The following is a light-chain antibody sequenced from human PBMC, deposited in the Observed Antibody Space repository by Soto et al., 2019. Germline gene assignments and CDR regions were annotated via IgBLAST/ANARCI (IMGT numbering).Light chain of an antibody. CDR2: LNSDGSH. J-gene: IGLJ1*01. CDR1: SGHNNYA. Sequence: QPVLTQSPSASASLGASVKLTCTLNSGHNNYAIAWHQQQPEKGPRYLMRLNSDGSHNKGDRIPDRFSGSSSGAERYLIISSLHSEDEADYYCQTWDAGILVFGTGTKLTVL. V-gene: IGLV4-69*01. CDR3: QTWDAGILV.